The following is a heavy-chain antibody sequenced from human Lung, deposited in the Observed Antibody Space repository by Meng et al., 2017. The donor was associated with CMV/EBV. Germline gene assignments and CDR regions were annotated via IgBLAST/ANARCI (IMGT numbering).Heavy chain of an antibody. CDR2: IYSGGSSI. J-gene: IGHJ4*02. CDR1: GFTFSNYA. CDR3: ARGWCFYCGCGYGDY. Sequence: GESLKISCAASGFTFSNYAMTWVRQAPGKGLEWVSLIYSGGSSIYYADSVKGRFTVSRDDSKNTLYLQMNSLRAEDTAVYYCARGWCFYCGCGYGDYWGQGTLVTVSS. V-gene: IGHV3-23*03. D-gene: IGHD2-21*01.